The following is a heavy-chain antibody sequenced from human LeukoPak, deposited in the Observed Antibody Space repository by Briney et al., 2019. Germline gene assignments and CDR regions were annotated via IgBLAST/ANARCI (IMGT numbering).Heavy chain of an antibody. CDR1: GGSISSSHW. CDR3: ASIDYYRLDH. Sequence: SGTLSLTCAVSGGSISSSHWWSWVRQPPGKGLEWIGEIHQTGSTNYNPSLRSRGSISLDKAKNQFTLNLNSVTAADTAVYYCASIDYYRLDHWGQGILVTVSS. CDR2: IHQTGST. J-gene: IGHJ4*02. V-gene: IGHV4-4*02. D-gene: IGHD3-10*01.